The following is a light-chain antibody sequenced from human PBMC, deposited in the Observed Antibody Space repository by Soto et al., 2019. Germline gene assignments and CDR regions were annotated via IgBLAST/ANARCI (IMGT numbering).Light chain of an antibody. V-gene: IGLV2-14*01. CDR2: DVN. Sequence: QSALTQPASVSGSPGQSITISCTGTSSDVGAYNYVSWCQQHPGKAPKLMIYDVNNRPSRVSNRFSGSKSGNTASLTISGLQAEDEADYYCNSYTSSGTLVFGGGTKVTVL. CDR1: SSDVGAYNY. CDR3: NSYTSSGTLV. J-gene: IGLJ2*01.